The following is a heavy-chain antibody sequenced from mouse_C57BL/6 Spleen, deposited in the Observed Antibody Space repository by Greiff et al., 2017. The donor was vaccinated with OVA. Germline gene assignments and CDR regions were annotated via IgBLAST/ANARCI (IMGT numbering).Heavy chain of an antibody. D-gene: IGHD1-1*01. CDR2: IHPNSGST. CDR3: ARSPYYGSSPYAMDY. Sequence: QVQLQQPGAELVKPGASVKLSCKASGYTFTSYWMHWVKQRPGQGLEWIGMIHPNSGSTNYNEKFKSKATLTVAKSSSTAYMQLSSLASEDSAVYYCARSPYYGSSPYAMDYWGQGTSVTVSS. CDR1: GYTFTSYW. V-gene: IGHV1-64*01. J-gene: IGHJ4*01.